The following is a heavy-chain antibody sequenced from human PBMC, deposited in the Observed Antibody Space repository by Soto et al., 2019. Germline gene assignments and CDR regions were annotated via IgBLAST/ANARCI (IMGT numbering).Heavy chain of an antibody. CDR1: GDSVSSNSAA. CDR3: ARVRGVLGYRSSWSPARGYYYYGMDV. J-gene: IGHJ6*02. V-gene: IGHV6-1*01. CDR2: TYYRSKWYN. D-gene: IGHD6-13*01. Sequence: SQTLSLTCAISGDSVSSNSAAWNWIRQSPSRGLEWLGRTYYRSKWYNDYAVSVKSRITINPDTSKNQFSLQLNSVTPEDTAVYYCARVRGVLGYRSSWSPARGYYYYGMDVWGQGTTVTVSS.